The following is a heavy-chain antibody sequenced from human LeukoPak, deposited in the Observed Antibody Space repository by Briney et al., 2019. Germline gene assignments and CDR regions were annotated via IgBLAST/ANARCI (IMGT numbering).Heavy chain of an antibody. CDR2: IKEDGTEK. Sequence: GGSLRLSCAASGLNISDSWMTWVRQAPGKGREWVATIKEDGTEKHLVDSVKGRFTISRDNTKNLLYLQMNSLRGDDTATYYCVRESRPGGAMGLYHNFDYWGQGTLVAVSS. J-gene: IGHJ4*02. CDR1: GLNISDSW. CDR3: VRESRPGGAMGLYHNFDY. V-gene: IGHV3-7*01. D-gene: IGHD3-16*01.